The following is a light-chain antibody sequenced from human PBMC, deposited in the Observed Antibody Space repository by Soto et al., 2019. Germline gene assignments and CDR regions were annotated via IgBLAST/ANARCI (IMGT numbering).Light chain of an antibody. CDR3: QVWDSSSDHYV. V-gene: IGLV3-21*04. Sequence: SYELTQPPSVSVAPGKTARITCGGTNIGSKGVYWYQQKPGQAPVLVIYYYSDRPSGIPERFSGSNSGNTATLTISRVEAGDEADYYCQVWDSSSDHYVFGTGTKVTVL. J-gene: IGLJ1*01. CDR1: NIGSKG. CDR2: YYS.